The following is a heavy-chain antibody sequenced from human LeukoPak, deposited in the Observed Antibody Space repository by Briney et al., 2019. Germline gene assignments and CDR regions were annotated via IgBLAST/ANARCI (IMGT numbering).Heavy chain of an antibody. Sequence: GRSLRLSCAASGFTFSSYGMHWVRQAPGKGLEWVAVIVHDGNNKYYADSVKGRFIISRDNSKNTLYLQMNGLRAEDTAVYYCTKGGRGNLFDYWGQGTLVTVSS. CDR2: IVHDGNNK. CDR3: TKGGRGNLFDY. CDR1: GFTFSSYG. D-gene: IGHD3-10*01. V-gene: IGHV3-30*18. J-gene: IGHJ4*02.